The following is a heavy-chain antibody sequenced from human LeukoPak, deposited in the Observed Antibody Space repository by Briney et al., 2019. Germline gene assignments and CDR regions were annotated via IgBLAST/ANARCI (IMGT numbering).Heavy chain of an antibody. CDR1: GFTFSGSA. CDR3: TRGSYDFWSAERAY. V-gene: IGHV3-73*01. J-gene: IGHJ4*02. Sequence: GGSLKLSCAASGFTFSGSAMHWVRQASGKGLEWVGRIRSKANSYATAYAASVKGRFTISRDDSKNTAYLQMNSLKTEDTAVYYCTRGSYDFWSAERAYWGQGTLVTVSS. D-gene: IGHD3-3*01. CDR2: IRSKANSYAT.